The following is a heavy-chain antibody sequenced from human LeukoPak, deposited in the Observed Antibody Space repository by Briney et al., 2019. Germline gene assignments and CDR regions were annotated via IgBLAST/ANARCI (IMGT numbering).Heavy chain of an antibody. CDR2: ISGSGGST. CDR1: GFTFSAYA. D-gene: IGHD1-26*01. CDR3: AKGDSGSYAVDY. J-gene: IGHJ4*02. V-gene: IGHV3-23*01. Sequence: PGRSLRLSCAASGFTFSAYAMNWVRQAPGKGPEWVSAISGSGGSTYYADSVKGRFTISRDNSKNTVYLQMNSLRAEDTAVYYCAKGDSGSYAVDYWGQGTLVTVSS.